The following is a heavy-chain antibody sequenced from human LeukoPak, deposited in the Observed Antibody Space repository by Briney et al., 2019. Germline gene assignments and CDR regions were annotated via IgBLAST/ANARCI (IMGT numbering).Heavy chain of an antibody. CDR3: ARGADRSGSSSDY. J-gene: IGHJ4*02. V-gene: IGHV4-34*01. Sequence: SETLSLTCAVYGGSFSGYYWSWIRQPPGKGLEWIGEINHSGSTNYNPSLKSRVTISVDTSKNQFSLKLSSVTAADTAVYYCARGADRSGSSSDYWGQGTLVTVSS. CDR2: INHSGST. D-gene: IGHD3-22*01. CDR1: GGSFSGYY.